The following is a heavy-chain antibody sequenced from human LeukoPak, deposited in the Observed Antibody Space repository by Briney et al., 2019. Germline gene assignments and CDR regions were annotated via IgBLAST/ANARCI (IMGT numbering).Heavy chain of an antibody. CDR3: TRGPGYDYVWGSYRADY. V-gene: IGHV3-64*02. Sequence: PGGSLRLSCAASGFIFYSYAMHWVHQAPGRGLEYVSAITSSGGSTFYADSVKGRFTISRDNSKNTLYLQMGSLRADDMAVFYCTRGPGYDYVWGSYRADYWGQGTLVTVSS. D-gene: IGHD3-16*02. CDR2: ITSSGGST. J-gene: IGHJ4*02. CDR1: GFIFYSYA.